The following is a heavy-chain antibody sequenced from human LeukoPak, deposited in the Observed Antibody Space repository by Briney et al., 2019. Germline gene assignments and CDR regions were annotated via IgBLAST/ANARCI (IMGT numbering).Heavy chain of an antibody. J-gene: IGHJ4*02. Sequence: SETLSLTCTVSGHSISSGYYWGWIRQPPGKGLEWIGEINHSGSTDYNPSLKSRVTISVDTSKNQFSLKLTSVTAADTAVYYCARLIAAAGAFDYWGQGTLVTVSS. CDR1: GHSISSGYY. V-gene: IGHV4-38-2*02. D-gene: IGHD6-13*01. CDR3: ARLIAAAGAFDY. CDR2: INHSGST.